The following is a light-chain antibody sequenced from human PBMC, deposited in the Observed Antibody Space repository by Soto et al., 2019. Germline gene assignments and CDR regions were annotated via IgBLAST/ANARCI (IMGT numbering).Light chain of an antibody. V-gene: IGKV3-20*01. CDR3: QQYGNAPWT. CDR1: QSVRSK. CDR2: GAS. Sequence: EIVMTQSPATLSVSPGGIATVSCGTSQSVRSKLAWYQQKPGQAPRLLIYGASIRATGIPDRFSGSGSGTDFTLTISRLEPEDFAVYYCQQYGNAPWTFGQGTKVDIK. J-gene: IGKJ1*01.